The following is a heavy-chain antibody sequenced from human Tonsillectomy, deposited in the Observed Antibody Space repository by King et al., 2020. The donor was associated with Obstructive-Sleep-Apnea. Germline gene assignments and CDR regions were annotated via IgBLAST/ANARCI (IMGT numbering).Heavy chain of an antibody. CDR3: TRVPEGNWFDP. V-gene: IGHV3-73*01. CDR2: IRSKANSYAT. CDR1: GFTFSGSA. Sequence: VQLVESGGGLVQPGGSLKLSCAASGFTFSGSAMHWVRQASGKGLEWVGRIRSKANSYATAYAASVKGRFTISRDDSKNTAYLQMNSLKTEETAVYYCTRVPEGNWFDPWGQGTLVTVSS. J-gene: IGHJ5*02.